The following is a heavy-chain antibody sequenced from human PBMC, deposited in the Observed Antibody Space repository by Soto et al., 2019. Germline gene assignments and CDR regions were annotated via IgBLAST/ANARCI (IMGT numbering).Heavy chain of an antibody. CDR2: FDPEDGET. CDR1: GYTLTELS. CDR3: AYYGSGSYYVFS. V-gene: IGHV1-24*01. Sequence: ASVKVSCKVSGYTLTELSMHWVRQAPGKGLEWMGGFDPEDGETIYAQKFQGRVTMTEDTSTDTAYMELSSLRSEDTAVYYCAYYGSGSYYVFSWGQGTLVTVSS. D-gene: IGHD3-10*01. J-gene: IGHJ5*02.